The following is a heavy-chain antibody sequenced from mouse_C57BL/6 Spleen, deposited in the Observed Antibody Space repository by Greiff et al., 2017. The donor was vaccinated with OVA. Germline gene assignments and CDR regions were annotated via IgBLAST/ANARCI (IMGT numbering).Heavy chain of an antibody. V-gene: IGHV1-18*01. Sequence: EVKLLESGPELVKPGASVKIPCKASGYTFTDYNMDWVKQSHGKSLEWIGDINPNNGGTIYNQKFKGKATLTVDKSSSTAYMELRSLTSEDTAVYYCARRGYDVGYAMDYWGQGTSVTVSS. D-gene: IGHD2-2*01. CDR2: INPNNGGT. CDR1: GYTFTDYN. CDR3: ARRGYDVGYAMDY. J-gene: IGHJ4*01.